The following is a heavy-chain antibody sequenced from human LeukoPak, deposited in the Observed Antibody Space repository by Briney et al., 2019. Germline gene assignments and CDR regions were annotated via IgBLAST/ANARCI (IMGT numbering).Heavy chain of an antibody. J-gene: IGHJ4*02. CDR3: AKYPPGYDYVWGSPTTGAYFDY. Sequence: GGSLRLSCAASGFTFSSYAMSWVRQAPGKGLEWGSAISGSGGSTYYAESVKGRFTISRDNSKNTLYLQMNSLRAEDTAVYYCAKYPPGYDYVWGSPTTGAYFDYWGQGTLVTVSS. V-gene: IGHV3-23*01. D-gene: IGHD3-16*01. CDR2: ISGSGGST. CDR1: GFTFSSYA.